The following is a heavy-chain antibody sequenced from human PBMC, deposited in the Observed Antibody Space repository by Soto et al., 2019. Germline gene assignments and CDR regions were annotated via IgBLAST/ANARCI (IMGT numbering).Heavy chain of an antibody. CDR2: IYYSGST. V-gene: IGHV4-39*01. D-gene: IGHD4-17*01. CDR3: ARAGRSGDYEPRIRDYYYYGMDV. J-gene: IGHJ6*02. Sequence: PSETLSLTCTVSGVSISGSRYYWGWIRQPPGRGLEWIGNIYYSGSTYYTPALKSRVTLSVDTSKNQFSLKLSSVTAADTAVYYCARAGRSGDYEPRIRDYYYYGMDVWGQGTTVTVS. CDR1: GVSISGSRYY.